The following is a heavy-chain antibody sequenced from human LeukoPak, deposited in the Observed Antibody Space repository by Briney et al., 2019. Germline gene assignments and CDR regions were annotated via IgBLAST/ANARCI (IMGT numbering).Heavy chain of an antibody. V-gene: IGHV5-51*01. CDR1: GYSFTSYW. J-gene: IGHJ3*02. Sequence: GESLKISCKGSGYSFTSYWIGWVRQMPGKGLEWMGIIYAGGSDTRYSPSFQGQVTISAGKSISTTDLQWSSLKASDTGMYYCARRCDYDFWSGYYYDAFDIWGQGTMVTVSS. D-gene: IGHD3-3*01. CDR2: IYAGGSDT. CDR3: ARRCDYDFWSGYYYDAFDI.